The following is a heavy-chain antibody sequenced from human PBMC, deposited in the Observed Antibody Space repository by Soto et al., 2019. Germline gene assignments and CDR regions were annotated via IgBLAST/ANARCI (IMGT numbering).Heavy chain of an antibody. CDR3: ARGVSGWQLAGWYYYGMDV. D-gene: IGHD6-6*01. CDR1: GFTFSSYS. CDR2: ISSSSSYI. J-gene: IGHJ6*02. V-gene: IGHV3-21*01. Sequence: LRLSCVASGFTFSSYSMNWVRQSPGKGLEWVSSISSSSSYIYYADSVKGRFTISRDNAKNSLYLQMNSLRAEDTAVYYCARGVSGWQLAGWYYYGMDVWGQGTTVTVSS.